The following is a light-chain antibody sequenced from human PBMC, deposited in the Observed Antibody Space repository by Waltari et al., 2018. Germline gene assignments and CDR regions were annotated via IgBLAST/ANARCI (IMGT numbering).Light chain of an antibody. J-gene: IGKJ1*01. CDR1: QSISSY. Sequence: AIRITQSPSSLPASTGDRVTITCRASQSISSYLAWYQQKPGKAPKVLIYAASTLQSGVPSRFSGSGSGTDFTLTISCLQSEDFAIYYCQQYYSSPATFGQGTKVESK. CDR2: AAS. CDR3: QQYYSSPAT. V-gene: IGKV1-8*01.